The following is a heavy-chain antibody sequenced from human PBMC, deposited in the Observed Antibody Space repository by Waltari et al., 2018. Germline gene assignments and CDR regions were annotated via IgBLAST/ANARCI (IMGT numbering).Heavy chain of an antibody. J-gene: IGHJ4*02. D-gene: IGHD3-9*01. CDR3: ARGDDIMTGHLIIDY. CDR2: INPNNGRT. V-gene: IGHV1-2*02. Sequence: QVQLVQSGTEVKEPGASVKVSCKASGYTFTDYYVQWVRQAPGQGLEWMGWINPNNGRTRYAQNVLGDITMTRDASINTAYLEVRRLTFDDTALYFCARGDDIMTGHLIIDYWGQGTLVTVSS. CDR1: GYTFTDYY.